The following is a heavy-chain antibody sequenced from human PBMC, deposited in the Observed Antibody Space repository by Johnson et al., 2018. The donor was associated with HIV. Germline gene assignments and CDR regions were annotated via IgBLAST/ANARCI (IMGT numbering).Heavy chain of an antibody. J-gene: IGHJ3*02. V-gene: IGHV3-33*01. CDR3: ARDLGWSGDAFDI. D-gene: IGHD3-16*01. Sequence: QVQLVESGGGVVQPGRSLRLSCAASGFTFSSYGMHWVRQAPGKGLEWVAVIWYDGSNKYYADSVKGRFTISRDNSKNTLYVQMNSLRAEDTAVYYCARDLGWSGDAFDIWGQGTMVTVSS. CDR1: GFTFSSYG. CDR2: IWYDGSNK.